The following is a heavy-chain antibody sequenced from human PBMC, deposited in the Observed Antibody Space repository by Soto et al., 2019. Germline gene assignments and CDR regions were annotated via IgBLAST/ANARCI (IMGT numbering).Heavy chain of an antibody. V-gene: IGHV1-18*01. Sequence: GASVKVSCKASGYTFTSYGISCVRQAPGQGLEWMGWISAYNGNTNYAQKLQGRVTMTTDTSTSTAYMELRSLRSDDTAVYYCARDPGLAAAGWPGVVDVWGQGTTVTVSS. CDR1: GYTFTSYG. D-gene: IGHD6-13*01. CDR3: ARDPGLAAAGWPGVVDV. CDR2: ISAYNGNT. J-gene: IGHJ6*02.